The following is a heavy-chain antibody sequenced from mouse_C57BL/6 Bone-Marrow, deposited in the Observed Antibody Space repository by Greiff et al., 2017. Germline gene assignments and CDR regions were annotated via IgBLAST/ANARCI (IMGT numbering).Heavy chain of an antibody. CDR3: ARGYDYDYAMDY. V-gene: IGHV1-39*01. Sequence: EVQLQQSGPELVQPGASVKISCKASGYSFTDYNMNWVKQSNGKSLEWIGVINPNYGTTSYNHKLKGQATVTVDHSSSTAYMQLNSLTSEDSAFYYCARGYDYDYAMDYWGQGTSVTVSS. J-gene: IGHJ4*01. CDR2: INPNYGTT. D-gene: IGHD2-4*01. CDR1: GYSFTDYN.